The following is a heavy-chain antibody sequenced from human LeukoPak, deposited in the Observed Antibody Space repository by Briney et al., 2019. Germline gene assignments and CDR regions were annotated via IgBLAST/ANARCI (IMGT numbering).Heavy chain of an antibody. CDR1: GFTFDDYG. J-gene: IGHJ4*02. D-gene: IGHD6-19*01. Sequence: GGSLRLSCAAPGFTFDDYGMSWVRQAPGKGLEWVSGINWNGGSTGYADSVKGRFTISRDNAKNSLYLQMNSLRAEDTALYYCAREDLTWGIAVAGTGVDYWGQGTRVTVSS. CDR2: INWNGGST. CDR3: AREDLTWGIAVAGTGVDY. V-gene: IGHV3-20*04.